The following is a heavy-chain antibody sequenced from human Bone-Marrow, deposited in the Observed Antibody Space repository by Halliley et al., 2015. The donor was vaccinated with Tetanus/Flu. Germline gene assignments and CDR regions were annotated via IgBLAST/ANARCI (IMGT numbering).Heavy chain of an antibody. D-gene: IGHD5-12*01. J-gene: IGHJ4*02. CDR1: GYKFSSYW. V-gene: IGHV5-51*01. CDR3: ARFYSGYQKVFDS. Sequence: QLVQSGPEVKKPGESLKISCQASGYKFSSYWIGWVRQMPGKGLEWVAIIYPADSTTRYSPSLQGQVTISADKSTSTAFLQWSSLKASDTATFYCARFYSGYQKVFDSWGQGTLVTVSS. CDR2: IYPADSTT.